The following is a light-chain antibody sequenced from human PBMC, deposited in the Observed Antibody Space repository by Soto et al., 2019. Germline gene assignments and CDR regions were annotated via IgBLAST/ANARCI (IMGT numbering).Light chain of an antibody. Sequence: QSALTQPPSTSSTPGQTVTISCSGSTSNIGTFYVYWYQHLPGTAPKLLIYIGDQRASGVSDRFSASKSGTSASLAISGLRSDDEADYYCAAWDDNLNAYVFGSGTKSPS. CDR1: TSNIGTFY. CDR3: AAWDDNLNAYV. V-gene: IGLV1-47*02. CDR2: IGD. J-gene: IGLJ1*01.